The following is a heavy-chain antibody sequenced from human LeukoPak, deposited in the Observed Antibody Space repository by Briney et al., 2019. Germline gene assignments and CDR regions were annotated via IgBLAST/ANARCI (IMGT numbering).Heavy chain of an antibody. V-gene: IGHV4-59*11. CDR2: FYYSRST. CDR1: GRSISSHY. J-gene: IGHJ4*02. CDR3: AREEGY. Sequence: SEPLSLTCTVSGRSISSHYWSWIRQPPVKGMEWTGYFYYSRSTNDNPSLKSRVSISVDTSKNQFSLKLSSVTAADTAVYCCAREEGYWGQGTLVTVSS.